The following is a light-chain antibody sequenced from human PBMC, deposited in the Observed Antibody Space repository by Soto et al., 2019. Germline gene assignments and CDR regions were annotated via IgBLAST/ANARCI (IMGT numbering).Light chain of an antibody. V-gene: IGLV4-69*01. J-gene: IGLJ1*01. CDR1: SGHSSYV. Sequence: QLVLTQSPSASASLGASVKFTCTLSSGHSSYVIAWHQQQPEKGPRYLMKLNSDGSHSKGDGIPDRFSGSSSGAERYLTISSLQSEDEADYYCQTWGTGIHVFGTGTKLTVL. CDR3: QTWGTGIHV. CDR2: LNSDGSH.